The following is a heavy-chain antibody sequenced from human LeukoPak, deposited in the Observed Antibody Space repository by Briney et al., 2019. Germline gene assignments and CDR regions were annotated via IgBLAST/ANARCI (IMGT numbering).Heavy chain of an antibody. D-gene: IGHD4-17*01. CDR1: GYSFTSYW. CDR2: IDCSDSYT. V-gene: IGHV5-10-1*01. CDR3: ARVTADYETDFDY. Sequence: GESLKISCKGSGYSFTSYWISWVRQMPGKGLEWMGRIDCSDSYTNYSPSFQGHVTISADKSISTAYLQWSSLKASDTAMYYCARVTADYETDFDYWGQGTLVTVSS. J-gene: IGHJ4*02.